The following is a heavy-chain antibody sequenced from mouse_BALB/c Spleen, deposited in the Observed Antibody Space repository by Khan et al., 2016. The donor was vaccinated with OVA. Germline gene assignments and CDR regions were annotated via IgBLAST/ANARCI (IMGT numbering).Heavy chain of an antibody. V-gene: IGHV1-87*01. D-gene: IGHD1-1*01. CDR1: GYTFTSYW. Sequence: QVQLKQSGTELARPGASVKLSCKASGYTFTSYWMQWVNQRPGQGLEWIGAIYPGDGNSRYTQKFKGKATLTADKSSSTAYMQLSSLASEDSAVYYCARGGITTGYFDYWGQGTTLTVSS. J-gene: IGHJ2*01. CDR3: ARGGITTGYFDY. CDR2: IYPGDGNS.